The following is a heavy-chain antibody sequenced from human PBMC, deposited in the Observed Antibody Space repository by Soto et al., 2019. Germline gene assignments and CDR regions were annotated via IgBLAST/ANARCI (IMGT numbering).Heavy chain of an antibody. CDR2: INAGNGNT. Sequence: QVQLVQSGAEEKKPGASVKVSCKASGYTFTSYAMHWVRQAPRQRLEWMGWINAGNGNTKYSQKFQGRVTITSDTSASTAYMELSSLRSEDTAVYYCARSIVVVTALDYWGQGTLVTVSS. V-gene: IGHV1-3*05. CDR3: ARSIVVVTALDY. J-gene: IGHJ4*02. D-gene: IGHD2-21*02. CDR1: GYTFTSYA.